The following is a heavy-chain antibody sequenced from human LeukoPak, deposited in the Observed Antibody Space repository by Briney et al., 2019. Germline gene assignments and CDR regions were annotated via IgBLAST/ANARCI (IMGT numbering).Heavy chain of an antibody. CDR2: ISSSGSTI. D-gene: IGHD3-16*02. CDR1: GFTFSDYY. CDR3: ARDRYDYVWGSYRDY. Sequence: KSGGSLRLSCAASGFTFSDYYMSWIRQAPGKGLEWVSYISSSGSTIYYADFVKGRFTISRDNAKNSLYLQMNSLRAEDTAVYYCARDRYDYVWGSYRDYWGQGTLVTVSS. J-gene: IGHJ4*02. V-gene: IGHV3-11*01.